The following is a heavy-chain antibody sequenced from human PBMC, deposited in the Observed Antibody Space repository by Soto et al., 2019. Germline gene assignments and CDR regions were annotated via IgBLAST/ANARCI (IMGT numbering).Heavy chain of an antibody. J-gene: IGHJ3*02. D-gene: IGHD5-18*01. CDR1: GGSISSSSYY. Sequence: SETLCLTCTVSGGSISSSSYYWGWIRQPPGKGLEWIGSIYYSGSTYYNPSLKSRVTISVDTSKNQFSLKLSSVTAADTAVYYCARRTWIQLWKDAFDIWGQGPRVNVAS. CDR3: ARRTWIQLWKDAFDI. CDR2: IYYSGST. V-gene: IGHV4-39*01.